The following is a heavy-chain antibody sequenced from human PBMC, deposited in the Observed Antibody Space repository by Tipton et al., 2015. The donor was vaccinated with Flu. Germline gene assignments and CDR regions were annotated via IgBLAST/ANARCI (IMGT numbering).Heavy chain of an antibody. V-gene: IGHV4-59*01. CDR1: GGSISSYY. CDR3: ARGYFRELDY. CDR2: IYYSGST. D-gene: IGHD3-10*01. J-gene: IGHJ4*02. Sequence: TLSLTCTVSGGSISSYYWSWIWQPPGKGLEWIVYIYYSGSTNYNPSLKSRVTISVDTSKNQFSLKLSSVTAADTAVYYCARGYFRELDYWGQGTLVTVSS.